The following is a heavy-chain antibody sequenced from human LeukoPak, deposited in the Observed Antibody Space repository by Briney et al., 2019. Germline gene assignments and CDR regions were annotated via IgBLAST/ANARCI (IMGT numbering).Heavy chain of an antibody. D-gene: IGHD2-15*01. J-gene: IGHJ1*01. CDR1: GYSISSGYY. CDR3: ASCSGGSCYSKYFQH. CDR2: IYQSGST. V-gene: IGHV4-38-2*02. Sequence: SETLSLTCTVSGYSISSGYYWGWIRPPPGKGLEWIGSIYQSGSTYYNPSLKSRVTISVDTSKNQFSLKLSSVTAADTAVYYCASCSGGSCYSKYFQHWGQGTLVTVSS.